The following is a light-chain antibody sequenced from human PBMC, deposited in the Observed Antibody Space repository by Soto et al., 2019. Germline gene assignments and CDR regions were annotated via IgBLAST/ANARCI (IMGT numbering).Light chain of an antibody. V-gene: IGKV1-39*01. CDR1: QSITNY. CDR3: QQSNSSPHT. CDR2: AAS. Sequence: DIQMTQSPSALSASVGDRVTITCRASQSITNYLNWYQHKPGQAPNLLIYAASTLQAGVPSRFRGSGSGKDFTLTISSLKPEDFPTYFCQQSNSSPHTLGGGTKVDIK. J-gene: IGKJ4*01.